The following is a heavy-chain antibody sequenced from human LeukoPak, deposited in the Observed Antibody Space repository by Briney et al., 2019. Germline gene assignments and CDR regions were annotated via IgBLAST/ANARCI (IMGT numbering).Heavy chain of an antibody. CDR1: GFTFTGYW. D-gene: IGHD3-9*01. J-gene: IGHJ6*02. CDR2: IKQDGSEK. V-gene: IGHV3-7*01. Sequence: PGGSLRLSCAASGFTFTGYWMSWVRQAPGKGLEWVANIKQDGSEKYYVDSVKGRFTISRDNAKNSLYLQMNSLRAEDTAVYYCTRDLLDYDVSTGLHHYYMDVWGQGTTVTVSS. CDR3: TRDLLDYDVSTGLHHYYMDV.